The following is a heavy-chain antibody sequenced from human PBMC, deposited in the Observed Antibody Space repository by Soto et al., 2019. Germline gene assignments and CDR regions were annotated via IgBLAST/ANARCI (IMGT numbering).Heavy chain of an antibody. V-gene: IGHV3-23*01. CDR1: GFACSSHA. J-gene: IGHJ4*02. CDR3: RTGLRSVLDD. Sequence: PGGSLRLSCAASGFACSSHAMRCVRQAPGEGQDRVTTFCGMGGSTYAPNSVKGRFAISRHNPKNPLDLQMTIHRAEDAARFSGRTGLRSVLDDWGQGTLVTVSS. D-gene: IGHD6-6*01. CDR2: FCGMGGST.